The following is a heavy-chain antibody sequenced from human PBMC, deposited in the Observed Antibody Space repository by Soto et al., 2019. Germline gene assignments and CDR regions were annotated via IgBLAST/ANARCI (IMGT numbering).Heavy chain of an antibody. CDR3: ARGSGTYYSFDY. CDR2: VSYIGST. D-gene: IGHD3-10*01. Sequence: PSETLSLTCTVSGGSISSYYWSWIRQPPGKGLEWIGYVSYIGSTNYNPSLKSRVTISVDTSKNQFSLKLTSVTAADTAVYYCARGSGTYYSFDYWGQGTLVTVSS. J-gene: IGHJ4*02. V-gene: IGHV4-59*01. CDR1: GGSISSYY.